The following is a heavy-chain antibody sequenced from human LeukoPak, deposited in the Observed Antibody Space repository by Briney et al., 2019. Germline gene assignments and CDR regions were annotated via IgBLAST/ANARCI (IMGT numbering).Heavy chain of an antibody. CDR3: AADFWSGYYGGGYYYYYMDV. J-gene: IGHJ6*03. Sequence: TSVKVSCKASGFTFTSSAMQWVRQARGQRLEWIGWIVVGSGNTNYAQKFQERVTITTDISTSTAYMDLSSLRSEDTAVYYCAADFWSGYYGGGYYYYYMDVWGKGTTVTVSS. CDR2: IVVGSGNT. V-gene: IGHV1-58*02. D-gene: IGHD3-3*01. CDR1: GFTFTSSA.